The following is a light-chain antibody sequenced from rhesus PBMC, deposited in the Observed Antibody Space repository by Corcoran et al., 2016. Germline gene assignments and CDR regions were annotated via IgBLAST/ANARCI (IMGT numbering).Light chain of an antibody. CDR1: QSLSNY. Sequence: DIQMTQSPSSLSASVGDRVTITCQASQSLSNYLNWYQQKPGKIPKLLIYRASSLQSGIPSRFSGSGSGKDFTLTISSLQPEDFATYYCQQGYSYLLTFGGGTKVELK. J-gene: IGKJ4*01. CDR3: QQGYSYLLT. CDR2: RAS. V-gene: IGKV1S9*01.